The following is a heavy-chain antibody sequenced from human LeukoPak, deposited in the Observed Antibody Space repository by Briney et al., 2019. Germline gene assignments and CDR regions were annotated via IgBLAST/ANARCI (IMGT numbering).Heavy chain of an antibody. Sequence: PSETLSLTCTVSGGSISSSSYYWGWIRQPPGKGLEWIGSIYYSGSTYYNPSLKSRVTISVDTSKNQFSLKLSSVTAAGTAVYYCARFRYCSSTSCYNDGMDVWGQGTTVTVSS. CDR3: ARFRYCSSTSCYNDGMDV. D-gene: IGHD2-2*02. CDR2: IYYSGST. CDR1: GGSISSSSYY. J-gene: IGHJ6*02. V-gene: IGHV4-39*01.